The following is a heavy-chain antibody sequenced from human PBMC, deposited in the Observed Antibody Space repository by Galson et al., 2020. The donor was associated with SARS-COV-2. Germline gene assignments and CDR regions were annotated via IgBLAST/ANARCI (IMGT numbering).Heavy chain of an antibody. V-gene: IGHV1-18*01. CDR1: GYTFTSYG. CDR2: ISAYNGNT. CDR3: ARLHRVRGVIKPASAFDI. J-gene: IGHJ3*02. Sequence: ASVKVSCKASGYTFTSYGISWVRQAPGQGLEWMGWISAYNGNTNYAQKLQGRVTMTTDTSTSTAYMELRSLRSDDTAVYYCARLHRVRGVIKPASAFDIWGQGTMVTVSS. D-gene: IGHD3-10*02.